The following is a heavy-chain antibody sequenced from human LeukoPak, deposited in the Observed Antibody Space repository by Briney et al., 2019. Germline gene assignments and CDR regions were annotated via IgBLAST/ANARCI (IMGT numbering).Heavy chain of an antibody. D-gene: IGHD3-22*01. J-gene: IGHJ4*02. CDR2: MNPNSGNT. V-gene: IGHV1-8*01. CDR1: GYTFTSYD. Sequence: GASVKVSCKASGYTFTSYDINWVRQATGQGLEWMGWMNPNSGNTGYAQKFQGRVTMTRNTSISTAYMELSSLRSDDTAVYYCAREWGIRSYYYDSSGPLWGSFDYWGQGTLVTVSS. CDR3: AREWGIRSYYYDSSGPLWGSFDY.